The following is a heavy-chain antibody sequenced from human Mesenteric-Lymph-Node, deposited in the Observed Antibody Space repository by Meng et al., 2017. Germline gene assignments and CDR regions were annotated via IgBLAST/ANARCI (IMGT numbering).Heavy chain of an antibody. CDR2: ISSSGSTI. CDR3: ARTPYGSGSYYKAHWGLDP. CDR1: GFTFSDYY. J-gene: IGHJ5*02. V-gene: IGHV3-11*01. Sequence: GESLKISCAASGFTFSDYYMSWIRQAPGKGLEWVSYISSSGSTIYYADSVKGRFTISRDNAKNSLYLQMNSLRAEDTAVYYCARTPYGSGSYYKAHWGLDPWGQGTLVTVSS. D-gene: IGHD3-10*01.